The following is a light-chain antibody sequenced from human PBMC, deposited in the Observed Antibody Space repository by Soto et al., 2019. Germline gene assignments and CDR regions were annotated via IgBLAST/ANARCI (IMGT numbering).Light chain of an antibody. CDR1: QSGSNNY. J-gene: IGKJ1*01. Sequence: EIVLTQSPGTLSLSPGERATLSCRASQSGSNNYLAWYQQKPGQAPRLLSYGASNRATGIPDRFSGSGSGTDFPLTISRLEPEDFAVYYCQQYGSSGTFGQGTKVDIK. CDR2: GAS. V-gene: IGKV3-20*01. CDR3: QQYGSSGT.